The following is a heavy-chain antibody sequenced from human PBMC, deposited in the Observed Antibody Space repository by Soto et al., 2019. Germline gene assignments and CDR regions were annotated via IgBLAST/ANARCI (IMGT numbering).Heavy chain of an antibody. V-gene: IGHV1-2*02. J-gene: IGHJ6*02. D-gene: IGHD1-26*01. CDR1: GYTFIGTY. CDR3: ARGVGAPGDYYYAMDV. CDR2: INPKSGAT. Sequence: QVQLLQSGAEVKKPGASVKVSCKASGYTFIGTYVHWVRQAPGQGLEWMGWINPKSGATNYAQKFQGRVTMTRDTSISTVYMELRRLRSDDTAVYYCARGVGAPGDYYYAMDVWGQGTTVTVSS.